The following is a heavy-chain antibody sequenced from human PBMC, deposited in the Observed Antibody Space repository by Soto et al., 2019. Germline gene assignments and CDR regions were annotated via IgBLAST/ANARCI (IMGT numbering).Heavy chain of an antibody. CDR2: IIPIFGTA. CDR1: GGTFSSYA. D-gene: IGHD5-18*01. J-gene: IGHJ5*02. Sequence: QVQLVQSGAEVKKPGSSVKVSCKASGGTFSSYAISWVRQAPGQGLEWMGGIIPIFGTANYAQKFQGRVTITADESTSTAYMELSSLRSDDTAVYYCARDRTAMVTGWFDPWGQGTLVTVSS. CDR3: ARDRTAMVTGWFDP. V-gene: IGHV1-69*12.